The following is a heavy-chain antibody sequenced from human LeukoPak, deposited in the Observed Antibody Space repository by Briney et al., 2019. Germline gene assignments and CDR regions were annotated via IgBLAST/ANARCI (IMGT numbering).Heavy chain of an antibody. Sequence: GGSLRLSCAASGFTFSSYEMNWVRQAPGKGLEWVSYISSSGSTIYYADSVKGRFTISRDNAKNSLYLQMNSLRAEDTAVYYCARGFVAYCGGDCSTPLDYWGQGTLVTVSS. CDR2: ISSSGSTI. V-gene: IGHV3-48*03. CDR3: ARGFVAYCGGDCSTPLDY. J-gene: IGHJ4*02. D-gene: IGHD2-21*02. CDR1: GFTFSSYE.